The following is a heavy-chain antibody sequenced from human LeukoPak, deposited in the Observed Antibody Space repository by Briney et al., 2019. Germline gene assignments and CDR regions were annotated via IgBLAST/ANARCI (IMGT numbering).Heavy chain of an antibody. V-gene: IGHV3-15*01. CDR3: AAGTGFTDFDY. J-gene: IGHJ4*02. Sequence: GGSLRLSCAVSGFTFSSYSMSWVRQAPGKGLEWVGRIKSKTDSGTTDYAAPVKGRFTISRDDSKNTVYLQMNSLKIEDTAVYYCAAGTGFTDFDYWGQGTLVTVSS. CDR2: IKSKTDSGTT. D-gene: IGHD1-1*01. CDR1: GFTFSSYS.